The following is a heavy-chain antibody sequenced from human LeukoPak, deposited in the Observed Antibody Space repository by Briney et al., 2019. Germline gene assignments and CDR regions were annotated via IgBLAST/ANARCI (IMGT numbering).Heavy chain of an antibody. Sequence: SQTLSLTCTVSGVSISSGGYYWSWIRQHPGKGLEWIGYIYYSGSTYYNPSLKSRVTISVDTSKNQFSLKLSSVTAADTAVYYCARERRAMVTLWGQGTLVTVSS. J-gene: IGHJ4*02. D-gene: IGHD5-18*01. V-gene: IGHV4-31*03. CDR2: IYYSGST. CDR1: GVSISSGGYY. CDR3: ARERRAMVTL.